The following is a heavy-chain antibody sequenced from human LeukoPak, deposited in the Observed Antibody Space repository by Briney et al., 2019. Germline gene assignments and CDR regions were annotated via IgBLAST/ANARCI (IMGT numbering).Heavy chain of an antibody. Sequence: GGSLRLSCAASGFTFSSYAMHWVRQAPGKGLEWVAVISYDGSNKYYADSVKGRFTISRDNSKNALYLQMNSLRAEDTAVYYCARDGRYDYVWGSYRSAFYYFDYWGQGTLVTVSS. CDR3: ARDGRYDYVWGSYRSAFYYFDY. CDR2: ISYDGSNK. V-gene: IGHV3-30*04. D-gene: IGHD3-16*02. J-gene: IGHJ4*02. CDR1: GFTFSSYA.